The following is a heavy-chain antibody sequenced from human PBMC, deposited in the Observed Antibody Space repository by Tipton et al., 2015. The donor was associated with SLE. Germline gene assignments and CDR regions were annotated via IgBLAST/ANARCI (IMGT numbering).Heavy chain of an antibody. D-gene: IGHD6-6*01. CDR2: ISWNSGSI. J-gene: IGHJ5*02. CDR3: AKGCIAARSGWFDP. CDR1: GFTFDDYA. Sequence: SLRLSCAASGFTFDDYAMHWVRQVPGKGLEWVSGISWNSGSIAYADSVKGRFTISRDNSKNTLYLQMNSLRAEDTAVYYCAKGCIAARSGWFDPWGQGTLVTVSS. V-gene: IGHV3-9*01.